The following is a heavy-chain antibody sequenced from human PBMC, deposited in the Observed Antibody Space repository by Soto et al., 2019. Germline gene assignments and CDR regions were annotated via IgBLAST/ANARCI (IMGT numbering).Heavy chain of an antibody. Sequence: QVQLVQSGAEVKKPGSSVKVSCKASGGTFSSYAISWVRQGPGQGLEWMGGIIPIFGTANYAQKFQGRVTITADESTRTDYMELSSLRSEDTAVYYCARDRCGSTSCYTPPYYFDYWGQGTLVTVSS. J-gene: IGHJ4*02. V-gene: IGHV1-69*01. CDR2: IIPIFGTA. CDR1: GGTFSSYA. CDR3: ARDRCGSTSCYTPPYYFDY. D-gene: IGHD2-2*02.